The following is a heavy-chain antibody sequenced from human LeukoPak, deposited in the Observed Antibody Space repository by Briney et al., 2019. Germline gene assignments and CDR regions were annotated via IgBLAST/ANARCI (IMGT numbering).Heavy chain of an antibody. CDR1: GFTFSSYS. D-gene: IGHD2-15*01. Sequence: GSLRLSCAASGFTFSSYSMSWVRQAPGKGLEWVANIKQDGSEKYYVDSVKGRFTISRDNAKNSLYLQMNSLRAEDTAVYYCARVDIVVVVDAFDIWGQGTMVTVSS. CDR3: ARVDIVVVVDAFDI. J-gene: IGHJ3*02. CDR2: IKQDGSEK. V-gene: IGHV3-7*01.